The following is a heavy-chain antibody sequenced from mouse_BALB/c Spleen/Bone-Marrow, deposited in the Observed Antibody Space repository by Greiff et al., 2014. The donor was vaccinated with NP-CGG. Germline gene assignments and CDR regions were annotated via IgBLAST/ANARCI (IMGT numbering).Heavy chain of an antibody. J-gene: IGHJ2*01. Sequence: QVQLQQSGGELMKPGASVEISCKATGYTFSSYWIEWVKQRPGHGLEWIGEILPGSGSTNYNEKFKGKATFTADTSPNTAYMQLSSLTSEDSAVYYCARPLYDGYYPWGKGTTLTVSS. CDR2: ILPGSGST. CDR3: ARPLYDGYYP. V-gene: IGHV1-9*01. D-gene: IGHD2-3*01. CDR1: GYTFSSYW.